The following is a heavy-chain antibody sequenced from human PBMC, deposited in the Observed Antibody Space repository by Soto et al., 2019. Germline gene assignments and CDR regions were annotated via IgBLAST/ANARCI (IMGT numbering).Heavy chain of an antibody. V-gene: IGHV1-8*01. CDR1: GYTFTSYD. CDR2: MNPNSGNT. D-gene: IGHD3-10*01. CDR3: AKPPLLWFGELPDTTDY. Sequence: ASVKVSCKASGYTFTSYDINWVRQATGQGLEWMGWMNPNSGNTGYAQKFQGRVTMTRNTSISTAYMELSSLRSEDTAVYYCAKPPLLWFGELPDTTDYWGQGTLVTVSS. J-gene: IGHJ4*02.